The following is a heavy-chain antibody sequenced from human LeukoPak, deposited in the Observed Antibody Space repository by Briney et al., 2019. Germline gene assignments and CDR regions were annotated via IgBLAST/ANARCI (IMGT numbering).Heavy chain of an antibody. V-gene: IGHV1-46*01. Sequence: ASVKVSCKASGYTFTGYYMHWVRQAPGQGLEWMGIINPRGGSTSYHQKFQGRVTMTRDTSTSTVYMELSSMRSEDTAGYYCARANCSSISCPPAYWGQGPLVTVPS. D-gene: IGHD2-2*01. J-gene: IGHJ4*02. CDR1: GYTFTGYY. CDR2: INPRGGST. CDR3: ARANCSSISCPPAY.